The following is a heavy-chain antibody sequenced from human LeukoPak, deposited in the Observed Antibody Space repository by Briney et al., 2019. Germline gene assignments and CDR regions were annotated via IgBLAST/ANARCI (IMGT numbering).Heavy chain of an antibody. D-gene: IGHD1-26*01. CDR2: INHSGST. J-gene: IGHJ4*02. CDR3: ARGGQGALKD. V-gene: IGHV4-34*01. CDR1: GGSFSGYY. Sequence: PSETLSLTCAVYGGSFSGYYWSWIRQPPGKGLEWIGEINHSGSTNYNPSLKSRVTISVDTSKNQFSLKLSSVTAADTAVYYCARGGQGALKDWGQGTLVTVSS.